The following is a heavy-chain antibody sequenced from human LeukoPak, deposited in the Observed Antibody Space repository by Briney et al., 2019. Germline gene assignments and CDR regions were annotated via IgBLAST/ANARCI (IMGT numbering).Heavy chain of an antibody. CDR3: ARVIGSSLFDC. CDR1: GFTFSSYG. V-gene: IGHV3-33*01. CDR2: IWYDGSKE. Sequence: PGGSLRLSCAASGFTFSSYGMHWVRQAPGKGLEWVAVIWYDGSKEYLADSVKGRFTISRDNSKNTVYLQMNSLKTEDTAVYYCARVIGSSLFDCWGQGTLVTVSS. D-gene: IGHD5/OR15-5a*01. J-gene: IGHJ4*02.